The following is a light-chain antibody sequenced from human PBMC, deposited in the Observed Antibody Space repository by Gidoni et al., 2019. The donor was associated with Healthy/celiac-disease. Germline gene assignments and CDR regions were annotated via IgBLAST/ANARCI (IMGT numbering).Light chain of an antibody. J-gene: IGLJ2*01. CDR2: GKN. CDR1: SLRSYY. CDR3: TSRDSSGNHVV. Sequence: SSELTQDPAVSVAVGQTVRITCQGDSLRSYYASWYQQKPGQAPVLVIYGKNNRPSGIPDRFSGSSSGNTASLTITGAQAEDEADYYCTSRDSSGNHVVFGGGTKLTVL. V-gene: IGLV3-19*01.